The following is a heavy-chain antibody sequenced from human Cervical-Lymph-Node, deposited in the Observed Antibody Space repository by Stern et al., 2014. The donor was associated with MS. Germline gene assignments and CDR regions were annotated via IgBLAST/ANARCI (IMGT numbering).Heavy chain of an antibody. CDR1: GYTFSNFW. CDR2: IYPAGSDT. CDR3: VRRRDSAGYDTFDL. J-gene: IGHJ3*01. D-gene: IGHD3-22*01. Sequence: MQLVQSGAEVKKPGESLKISCRTSGYTFSNFWIGWVRQMPGKGLEWMGVIYPAGSDTTYSPSFQGQVTISADESISTAYLQWRSLKASDTAMYYCVRRRDSAGYDTFDLWGQGTMLIVSS. V-gene: IGHV5-51*01.